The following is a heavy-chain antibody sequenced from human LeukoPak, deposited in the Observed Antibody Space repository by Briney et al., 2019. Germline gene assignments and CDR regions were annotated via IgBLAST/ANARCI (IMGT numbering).Heavy chain of an antibody. J-gene: IGHJ3*02. CDR1: GGTFSSYA. CDR2: IIPIFGTA. CDR3: ARDLGDGYRAVDAFDI. Sequence: SVKVSCKASGGTFSSYAISWVRQAPGQGLEWMGGIIPIFGTANCAKKFQCRVTITTDESTRTAYMELSSLRSEDTAVYYCARDLGDGYRAVDAFDIWGQGTMVTVSS. V-gene: IGHV1-69*05. D-gene: IGHD5-24*01.